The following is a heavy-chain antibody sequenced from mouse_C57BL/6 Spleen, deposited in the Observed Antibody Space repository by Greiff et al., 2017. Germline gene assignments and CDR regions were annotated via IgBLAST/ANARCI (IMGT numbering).Heavy chain of an antibody. CDR3: ARHGGDYGDYAMDY. CDR2: ISNGGGST. J-gene: IGHJ4*01. CDR1: GFTFSDYY. Sequence: DVQLVESGGGLVQPGGSLKLSCAASGFTFSDYYMYWVRQTPEKRLEWVAYISNGGGSTYYPDTVKGRFTISRDNAKNTLYLQMSRLKSEDTAMYYCARHGGDYGDYAMDYWGQGTSVTVSS. D-gene: IGHD2-4*01. V-gene: IGHV5-12*01.